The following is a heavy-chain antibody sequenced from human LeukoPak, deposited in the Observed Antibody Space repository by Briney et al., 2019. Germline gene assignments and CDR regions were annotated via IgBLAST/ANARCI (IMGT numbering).Heavy chain of an antibody. CDR1: GGAFSSYA. J-gene: IGHJ6*02. CDR3: ARDSTTDLYYYYYGMDV. D-gene: IGHD4-11*01. CDR2: VIPILGIA. V-gene: IGHV1-69*04. Sequence: SVKVSCKASGGAFSSYAISWVRQAPGQGLEWMGRVIPILGIANYAQKFQGRVTITADKSTSTAYMELSSLRSEDTAVYYCARDSTTDLYYYYYGMDVWGQGTTVTVSS.